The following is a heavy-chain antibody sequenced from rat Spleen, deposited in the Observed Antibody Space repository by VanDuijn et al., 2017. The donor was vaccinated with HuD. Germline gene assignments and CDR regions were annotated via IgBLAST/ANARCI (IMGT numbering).Heavy chain of an antibody. J-gene: IGHJ2*01. V-gene: IGHV5-46*01. CDR3: TRGGYYRY. CDR2: VSTGGGST. D-gene: IGHD1-1*01. Sequence: EVQLVESGGGLVQPGRSLSCAASGFTFSSSPMAWVRQAPTKGLEWVATVSTGGGSTYYRDSVKGRFTISRDNAKSTLYLQMNSLRSEDTATYYCTRGGYYRYWGQGVMVTVSS. CDR1: GFTFSSSP.